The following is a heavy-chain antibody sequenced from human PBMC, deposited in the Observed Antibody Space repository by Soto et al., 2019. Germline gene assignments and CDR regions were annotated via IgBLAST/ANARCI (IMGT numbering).Heavy chain of an antibody. Sequence: QITLKEAGPPLVKPTQTLTLTCTFSGFSLITSGMGVGWVRQPPGKALEWLALIYWDDDKGYSTSLKSRLTTTKDPPKTQVVLTMTNRARADTPKYSWARRGAPRFFDPWGQGPLVTVSS. V-gene: IGHV2-5*02. CDR2: IYWDDDK. J-gene: IGHJ5*02. D-gene: IGHD3-3*01. CDR3: ARRGAPRFFDP. CDR1: GFSLITSGMG.